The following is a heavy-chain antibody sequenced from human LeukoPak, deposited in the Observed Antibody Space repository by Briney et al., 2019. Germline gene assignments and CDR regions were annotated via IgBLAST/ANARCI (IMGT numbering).Heavy chain of an antibody. Sequence: GGSLRLSCAASGFTFSSYGMHWVRQAPGKGLEWVAVIWYDGSNKYYADSVKGRFTISRDNSKNTLYLQMNSLRAEDTAVYYCATSEIVAPWYGWGFDIWGQGTMVTVSS. V-gene: IGHV3-33*01. CDR3: ATSEIVAPWYGWGFDI. J-gene: IGHJ3*02. CDR2: IWYDGSNK. D-gene: IGHD3-22*01. CDR1: GFTFSSYG.